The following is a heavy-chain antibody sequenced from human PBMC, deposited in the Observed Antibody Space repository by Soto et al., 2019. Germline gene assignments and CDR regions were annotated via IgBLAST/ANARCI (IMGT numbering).Heavy chain of an antibody. D-gene: IGHD2-2*01. V-gene: IGHV1-18*01. CDR3: ARWVVVPAAIPYYYYGMDV. CDR2: ISAYNSNT. CDR1: GYTFTSYG. J-gene: IGHJ6*02. Sequence: GASVKVSCKASGYTFTSYGISWVRQAPGQGLEWMGWISAYNSNTNYAQKLQGRVTMTTDTSTSTAYMELRSLRSDDTAVYYCARWVVVPAAIPYYYYGMDVWGQGTTVTVSS.